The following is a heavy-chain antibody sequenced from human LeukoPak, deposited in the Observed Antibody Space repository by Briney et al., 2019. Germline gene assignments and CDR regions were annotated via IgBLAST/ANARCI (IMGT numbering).Heavy chain of an antibody. D-gene: IGHD2-21*01. CDR3: ARYGDCGGDCYYFDY. J-gene: IGHJ4*02. CDR2: IWYDGSNK. CDR1: GFTFSSYG. Sequence: GGSLRLSCAASGFTFSSYGMHWVRQAPGKGLECVAVIWYDGSNKYYADSVKGRFTISRDNAKNSLYLQMNSLRAEDTAVYYCARYGDCGGDCYYFDYWGQGTLVSVSS. V-gene: IGHV3-33*01.